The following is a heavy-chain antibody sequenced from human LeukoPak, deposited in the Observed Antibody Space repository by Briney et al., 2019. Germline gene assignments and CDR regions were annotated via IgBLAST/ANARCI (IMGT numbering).Heavy chain of an antibody. CDR3: AKDGLPYSGYDLGWFDP. CDR1: GFTFSSYG. CDR2: IRYDGSNK. V-gene: IGHV3-30*02. Sequence: PGGFLRLSCAASGFTFSSYGMHWVRQAPGKRLEWVAFIRYDGSNKYYADSVKGRFTISRDNSKNTLYLQMNSLRAEDTAVYYCAKDGLPYSGYDLGWFDPWGQGTLVTVSS. D-gene: IGHD5-12*01. J-gene: IGHJ5*02.